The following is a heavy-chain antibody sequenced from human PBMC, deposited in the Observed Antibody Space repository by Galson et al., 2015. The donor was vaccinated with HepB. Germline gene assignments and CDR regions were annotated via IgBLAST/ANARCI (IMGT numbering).Heavy chain of an antibody. CDR2: ISGSGGST. D-gene: IGHD3-16*01. CDR1: GFTFSSYA. Sequence: SLRLSCAASGFTFSSYAMSWVRQAPGKGLEWVSAISGSGGSTYYADSVKGRFTISRDNSKNTLYLQMNSLRAEDTAVYYCAKWRGGLYYFDYWGQGTLVTVSS. V-gene: IGHV3-23*01. J-gene: IGHJ4*02. CDR3: AKWRGGLYYFDY.